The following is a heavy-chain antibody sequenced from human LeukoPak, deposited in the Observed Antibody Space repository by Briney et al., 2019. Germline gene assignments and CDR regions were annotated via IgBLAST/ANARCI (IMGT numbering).Heavy chain of an antibody. CDR2: ISYDGSNK. CDR1: GFTFSSYG. J-gene: IGHJ4*02. Sequence: PGGSLRLSCAASGFTFSSYGMHWVRQAPGKGLEWVAVISYDGSNKYYADSVKGRFTISRDNSKNTLYLQMNSLRAEDTAVYYCARVGSYLAFDYWGQGTLVTVSS. CDR3: ARVGSYLAFDY. V-gene: IGHV3-30*03. D-gene: IGHD1-26*01.